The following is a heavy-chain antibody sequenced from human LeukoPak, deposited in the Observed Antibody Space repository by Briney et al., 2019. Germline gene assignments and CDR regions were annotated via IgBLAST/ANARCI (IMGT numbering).Heavy chain of an antibody. CDR3: AKRATVWFGDPKGAFDI. D-gene: IGHD3-10*01. CDR2: IYSGGST. V-gene: IGHV3-53*01. J-gene: IGHJ3*02. CDR1: GFTVSSNY. Sequence: GGSLRLSCAASGFTVSSNYMSWVRQAPGKGLEWVSVIYSGGSTYYADSVKGRFTISRDNSKNTLYLQMNSLRAEDTAVYYCAKRATVWFGDPKGAFDIWGQGTMVTVSS.